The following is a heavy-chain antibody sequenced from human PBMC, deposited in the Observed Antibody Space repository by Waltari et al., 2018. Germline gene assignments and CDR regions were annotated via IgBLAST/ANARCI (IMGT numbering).Heavy chain of an antibody. CDR1: GGSISSSSYY. D-gene: IGHD2-8*01. V-gene: IGHV4-39*01. Sequence: QLQLQESGPGLVKPSETLSLTCTVSGGSISSSSYYWGWIRQPPGKGLEWIGRIDYSGSTYYNPSLKSRVTISVDTSKNQFSLKLSSVTAADTAVYYCARHPAMTIMLWYFDLWGRGTLVTVSS. CDR2: IDYSGST. J-gene: IGHJ2*01. CDR3: ARHPAMTIMLWYFDL.